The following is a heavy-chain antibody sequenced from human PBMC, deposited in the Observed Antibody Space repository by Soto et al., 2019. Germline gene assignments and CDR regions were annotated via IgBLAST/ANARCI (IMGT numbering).Heavy chain of an antibody. CDR2: IYYSGST. J-gene: IGHJ4*02. Sequence: NPSETLSLTCTVSGGSISSSSYYWGWIRQPPGKGLEWIGSIYYSGSTYYNPSLKSRVTISVDTSKNQFSLKLSSVTAADTAVYYCARHRHLWGYFDYWGQGTLVTVSS. CDR1: GGSISSSSYY. V-gene: IGHV4-39*01. CDR3: ARHRHLWGYFDY. D-gene: IGHD3-10*01.